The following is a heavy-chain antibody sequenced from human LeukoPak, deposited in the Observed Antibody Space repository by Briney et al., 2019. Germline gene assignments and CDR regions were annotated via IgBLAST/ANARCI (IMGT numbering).Heavy chain of an antibody. V-gene: IGHV1-2*02. Sequence: ASVKVSCKASGYTFTSYGISWVRQAPGQGLEWMGWINPKSGGTNYEQKFQGRVTMTRDTSISTAYMELSRLRSDDTAVYYCVREGSRIGAFDIWGQGTMVTVSS. J-gene: IGHJ3*02. CDR3: VREGSRIGAFDI. CDR1: GYTFTSYG. CDR2: INPKSGGT. D-gene: IGHD3-10*01.